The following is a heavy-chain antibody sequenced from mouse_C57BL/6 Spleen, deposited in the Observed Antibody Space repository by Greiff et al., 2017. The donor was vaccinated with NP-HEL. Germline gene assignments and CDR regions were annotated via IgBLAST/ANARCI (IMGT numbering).Heavy chain of an antibody. Sequence: EVQLVESEGGLVQPGSSMKLSCTASGFTFSDYYMAWVRQVPEKGLEWVANINYDGSSTYYLDSLKSRFIISRDNAKNILYLQMSSLKSEDTATYYCARGGYYDYDGLEFDYWGQGTTLTVSS. V-gene: IGHV5-16*01. CDR1: GFTFSDYY. CDR2: INYDGSST. CDR3: ARGGYYDYDGLEFDY. J-gene: IGHJ2*01. D-gene: IGHD2-4*01.